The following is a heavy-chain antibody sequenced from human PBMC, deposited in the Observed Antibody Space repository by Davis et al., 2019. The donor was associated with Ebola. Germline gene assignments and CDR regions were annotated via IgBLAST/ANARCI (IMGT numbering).Heavy chain of an antibody. V-gene: IGHV3-23*01. Sequence: GESLKISCAASGFTFSSYAMSWVRQAPGKGLEWVSAISGSGGSTYYADSVKGRFTISRDNSKNTLYLQMNSLRAEDTAVYYCAKDGRSPSFIVVVPAAMLVLWGQGTLVTVSS. CDR1: GFTFSSYA. CDR3: AKDGRSPSFIVVVPAAMLVL. CDR2: ISGSGGST. D-gene: IGHD2-2*01. J-gene: IGHJ5*02.